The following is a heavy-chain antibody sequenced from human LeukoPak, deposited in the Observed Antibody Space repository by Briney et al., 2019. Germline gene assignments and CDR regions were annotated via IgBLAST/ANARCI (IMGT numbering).Heavy chain of an antibody. D-gene: IGHD2-2*01. Sequence: GGSLRLSCAASGFTVSGHPMSWVRQAPGKGLEWVSAISGSGGSTYYADSVKGRFTISRDNSKNTLYLQMNSLRAEDTAVYYCARAVVPAATPFDYWGQGTLVTVSS. CDR1: GFTVSGHP. J-gene: IGHJ4*02. CDR3: ARAVVPAATPFDY. CDR2: ISGSGGST. V-gene: IGHV3-23*01.